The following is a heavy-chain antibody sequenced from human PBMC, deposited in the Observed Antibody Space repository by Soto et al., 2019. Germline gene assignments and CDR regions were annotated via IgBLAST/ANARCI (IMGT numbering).Heavy chain of an antibody. CDR2: IIPIFGTA. D-gene: IGHD2-2*01. CDR1: GGTFSSYA. J-gene: IGHJ5*02. Sequence: SVKVSCKASGGTFSSYAISWVRQAPGQGLEWMGGIIPIFGTANYAQKFQGRVTITADESTSTAYMELSSLRSEDTAVYYCARNIVVVPAAYKYNYFDPWGPGALVTVSS. CDR3: ARNIVVVPAAYKYNYFDP. V-gene: IGHV1-69*13.